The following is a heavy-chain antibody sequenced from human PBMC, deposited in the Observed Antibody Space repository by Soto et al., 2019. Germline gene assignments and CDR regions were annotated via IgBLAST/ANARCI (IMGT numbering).Heavy chain of an antibody. Sequence: XVSLSLSCVCSGFIFSNNGMHWVRQTPGKGLEWVAFLSYDGSETFYADSVKGRFTVSRDNSKNTLFLHMRNLRRDDTAVYYCSIVRVADSALDHCGQGTLFTVPS. CDR1: GFIFSNNG. V-gene: IGHV3-30*03. CDR3: SIVRVADSALDH. CDR2: LSYDGSET. J-gene: IGHJ4*02. D-gene: IGHD3-10*02.